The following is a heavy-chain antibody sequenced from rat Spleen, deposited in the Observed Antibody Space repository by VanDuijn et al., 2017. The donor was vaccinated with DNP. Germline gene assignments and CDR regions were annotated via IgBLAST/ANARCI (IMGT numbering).Heavy chain of an antibody. Sequence: EVQLVESGGGLVQPGRSLKLSCVASGFTFSSYWMYWIRQAPGKGLEWVASINTDGGNTYYRDSVKGRFTISRDNTNSTLYLHMDSLRSEDTATYYCATGGSPYYFEYWGQGVMVIVSS. V-gene: IGHV5-58*01. CDR2: INTDGGNT. CDR1: GFTFSSYW. CDR3: ATGGSPYYFEY. J-gene: IGHJ2*01. D-gene: IGHD5-1*01.